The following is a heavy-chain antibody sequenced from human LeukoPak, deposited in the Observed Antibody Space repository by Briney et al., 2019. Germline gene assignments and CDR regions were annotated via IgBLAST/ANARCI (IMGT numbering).Heavy chain of an antibody. D-gene: IGHD1-26*01. CDR1: GFTFSSYG. CDR2: ISYDGSNK. Sequence: PGGSLRLSCAASGFTFSSYGMHWVRQAPGKGLEWVAVISYDGSNKYYADSVKGRFTISRDNSKSTLYLQMNSLRAEDTAVYYCAKSRPSGTSDAFDIWGQGTMVTVSS. CDR3: AKSRPSGTSDAFDI. V-gene: IGHV3-30*18. J-gene: IGHJ3*02.